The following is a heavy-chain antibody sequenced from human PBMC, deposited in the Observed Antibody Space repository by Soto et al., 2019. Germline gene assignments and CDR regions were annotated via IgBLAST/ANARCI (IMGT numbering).Heavy chain of an antibody. Sequence: QVTLKESGPTLVKPTQTLTLTCTVSGLSLRTTGVGVGWVRQPPGKALEWLALLYWDEDQRYSPSLRSRLTIAKDISEKQVVLTMTNMATVDTATYSCVQSRCGGDCLEIYSSHAYNGLDVWGQGTTVTVSS. CDR2: LYWDEDQ. J-gene: IGHJ6*02. CDR1: GLSLRTTGVG. CDR3: VQSRCGGDCLEIYSSHAYNGLDV. D-gene: IGHD2-21*02. V-gene: IGHV2-5*02.